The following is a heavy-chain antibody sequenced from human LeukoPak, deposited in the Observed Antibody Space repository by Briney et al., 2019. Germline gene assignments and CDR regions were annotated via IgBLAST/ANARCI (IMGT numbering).Heavy chain of an antibody. D-gene: IGHD3-10*01. Sequence: GGSLRLSCEASGFTFSSSWMSWVRQGPGKGLEWVASINPDTSEIHYVDAVRGRFTISRDNAKNSLYLQMNSLKAEDTALYYCARLGLWFGELSTGYYYYYMDVWGRGTTVTVSS. CDR2: INPDTSEI. CDR3: ARLGLWFGELSTGYYYYYMDV. CDR1: GFTFSSSW. J-gene: IGHJ6*03. V-gene: IGHV3-7*03.